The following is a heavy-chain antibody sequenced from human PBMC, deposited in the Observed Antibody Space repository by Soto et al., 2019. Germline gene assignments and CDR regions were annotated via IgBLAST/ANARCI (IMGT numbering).Heavy chain of an antibody. Sequence: QVQLVQSGAEVKEPGASVRVSCKASGYTLTSYYLHWVRQAPGQGPAWMGRIDPSSGSSTYAQNLQGRVTMTRDTSTSTVYMDMSSLRSEDTAVYYCVRAVGIVLTYDYFDHWGQGTLVTVSS. CDR2: IDPSSGSS. J-gene: IGHJ4*02. CDR3: VRAVGIVLTYDYFDH. CDR1: GYTLTSYY. D-gene: IGHD3-22*01. V-gene: IGHV1-46*04.